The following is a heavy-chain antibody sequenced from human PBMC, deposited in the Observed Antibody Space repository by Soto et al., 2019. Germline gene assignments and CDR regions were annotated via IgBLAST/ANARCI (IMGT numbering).Heavy chain of an antibody. D-gene: IGHD6-6*01. V-gene: IGHV4-39*01. CDR3: ARHSYSSSSRFDY. CDR2: IYYSGST. J-gene: IGHJ4*02. Sequence: QLQLQESGPGLVKPSETLSLTCTVSGGSISSSSYYWGWIRQPPGKGLEWIGSIYYSGSTYYNPSLKSRVTISVDTSKNQFSLKLSSVTAADTAVYYCARHSYSSSSRFDYWGQGTLVTVSS. CDR1: GGSISSSSYY.